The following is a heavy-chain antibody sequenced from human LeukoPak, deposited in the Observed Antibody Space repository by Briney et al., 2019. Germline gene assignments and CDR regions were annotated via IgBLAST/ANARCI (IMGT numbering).Heavy chain of an antibody. Sequence: GGSLRLSCAASGFTFSSYAMNWGRQVPGKGLEWVSGISGSGDNTYYADSVKGRFTISRDNSKNTLYLQMNSLRVEDTAVYYCANQMSWGQGTLVTVSS. CDR2: ISGSGDNT. CDR1: GFTFSSYA. V-gene: IGHV3-23*01. D-gene: IGHD5-24*01. CDR3: ANQMS. J-gene: IGHJ4*02.